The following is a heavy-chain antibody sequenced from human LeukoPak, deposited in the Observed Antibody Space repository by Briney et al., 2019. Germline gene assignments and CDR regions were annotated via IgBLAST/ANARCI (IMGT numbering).Heavy chain of an antibody. J-gene: IGHJ6*02. CDR2: ISDYNGNT. D-gene: IGHD1-14*01. CDR1: GYTFTSYG. Sequence: ASVRVSSTASGYTFTSYGISWVRQAPGHGLEWMGWISDYNGNTNYAQKLQGRVTMTTDTSTSTAYMELRSLRSDDTAVYYCAREMERAGLYYYYYGMDVWGQGTTVTVSS. CDR3: AREMERAGLYYYYYGMDV. V-gene: IGHV1-18*01.